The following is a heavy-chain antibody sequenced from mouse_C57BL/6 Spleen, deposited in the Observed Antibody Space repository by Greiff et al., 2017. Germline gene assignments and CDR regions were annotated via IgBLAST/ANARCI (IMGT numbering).Heavy chain of an antibody. CDR1: GFTFSDYG. CDR3: ARRSIYYDYDDYAMDY. Sequence: DVKLVESGGGLVKPGGSLKLSCAASGFTFSDYGMHWVRQAPEKGLEWVAYISSGSSTIYYADTVKGRFTISRDNAKNTLFLQMTSLRSVDTAMYYCARRSIYYDYDDYAMDYWGQGTSVTVAS. CDR2: ISSGSSTI. J-gene: IGHJ4*01. D-gene: IGHD2-4*01. V-gene: IGHV5-17*01.